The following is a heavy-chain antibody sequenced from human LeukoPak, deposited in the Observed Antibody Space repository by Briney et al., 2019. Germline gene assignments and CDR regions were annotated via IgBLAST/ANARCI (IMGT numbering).Heavy chain of an antibody. CDR3: ARRRRDNYYDSSGYYYENYFDY. J-gene: IGHJ4*02. CDR1: GVSISNTNW. Sequence: PSETLSLTCAVSGVSISNTNWWSWVRQPPGKGLEWIGSIYYSGSTYYNPSLKSRVTMSVDTSKNQFSLKLSSVTAADTAVYYCARRRRDNYYDSSGYYYENYFDYWGQGTLVTVSS. D-gene: IGHD3-22*01. CDR2: IYYSGST. V-gene: IGHV4-39*01.